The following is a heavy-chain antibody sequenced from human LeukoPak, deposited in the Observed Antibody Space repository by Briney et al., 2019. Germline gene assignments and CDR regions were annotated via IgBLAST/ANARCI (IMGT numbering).Heavy chain of an antibody. D-gene: IGHD2-15*01. Sequence: SETLSLTCTVSGGSISSSSYYWGWLRQPPGKGLEWIGSIYYSGSTYYNPSLKSRVTISVDTSKSQFSLKLSSVTAADTAVYYCARGPDIVVVVAAISSHPLTTYGMDVWGKGTTVTVSS. CDR2: IYYSGST. V-gene: IGHV4-39*01. CDR1: GGSISSSSYY. J-gene: IGHJ6*04. CDR3: ARGPDIVVVVAAISSHPLTTYGMDV.